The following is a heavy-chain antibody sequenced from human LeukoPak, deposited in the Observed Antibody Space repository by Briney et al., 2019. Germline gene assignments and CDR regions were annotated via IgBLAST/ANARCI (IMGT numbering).Heavy chain of an antibody. CDR2: IHYSGST. Sequence: SETLSLTCTVSGVTISSYYWNWIRQPPGKGLEWLGYIHYSGSTKYNPSLKSRVTISVDTSKNQFSLKLSSVTAADTAVYYCARWYSSGWAFDYWGQGTLVTVSS. CDR3: ARWYSSGWAFDY. V-gene: IGHV4-59*08. CDR1: GVTISSYY. D-gene: IGHD6-19*01. J-gene: IGHJ4*02.